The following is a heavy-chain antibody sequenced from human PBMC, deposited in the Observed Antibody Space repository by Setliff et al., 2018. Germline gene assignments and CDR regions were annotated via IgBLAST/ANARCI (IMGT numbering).Heavy chain of an antibody. J-gene: IGHJ4*02. D-gene: IGHD3-22*01. CDR2: INHSGSP. V-gene: IGHV4-34*01. CDR1: GASFSGTY. Sequence: SETLSLTCAVYGASFSGTYCSWIRQSPGKGLEWIGEINHTGSPNWIGEINHSGSPNYNPSLKSRVTMSVDTSKNQFSLKLTSVTAADTAVYYCRVWVDMIEVDSWAQGTRVTVSS. CDR3: RVWVDMIEVDS.